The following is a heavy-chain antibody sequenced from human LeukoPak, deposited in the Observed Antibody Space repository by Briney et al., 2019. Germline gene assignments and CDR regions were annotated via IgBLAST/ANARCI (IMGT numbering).Heavy chain of an antibody. Sequence: GGSLRLSCAASGFTVSSNYMSWVRQAPGKGLEWVSAISGSGGSTYYADSVKGRFTISRDNSKNTLYLQMNSLRAEDTAVYYCAKDGEQLVPDYWGQGTLVTVSS. CDR3: AKDGEQLVPDY. CDR2: ISGSGGST. D-gene: IGHD6-13*01. J-gene: IGHJ4*02. CDR1: GFTVSSNY. V-gene: IGHV3-23*01.